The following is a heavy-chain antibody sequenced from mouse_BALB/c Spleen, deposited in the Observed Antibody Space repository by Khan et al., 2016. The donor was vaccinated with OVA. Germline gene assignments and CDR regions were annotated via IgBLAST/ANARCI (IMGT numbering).Heavy chain of an antibody. CDR1: GYSITSDYA. CDR2: ISYSGST. J-gene: IGHJ1*01. Sequence: EVQLQESGPGLVKPSQSLSLTCTVTGYSITSDYAWNWIRQFSGNKLEWMAYISYSGSTSYHPSLKSRISITRDTSKNQFFLQLTSLTTEDTATXYCARRYYYGHWYFDVWGAGTTVTVSS. V-gene: IGHV3-2*02. D-gene: IGHD1-1*01. CDR3: ARRYYYGHWYFDV.